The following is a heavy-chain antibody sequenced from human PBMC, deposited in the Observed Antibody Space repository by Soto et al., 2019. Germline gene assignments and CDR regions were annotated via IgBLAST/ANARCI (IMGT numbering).Heavy chain of an antibody. CDR1: GGSISSYY. D-gene: IGHD3-3*01. CDR2: IYTSGST. CDR3: AAQREWLLPLDY. J-gene: IGHJ4*02. V-gene: IGHV4-4*07. Sequence: KPSETLSLTCTVSGGSISSYYWNWIRQPAGKGLEWIGRIYTSGSTNYNPSLKSRVTMSVDTSKNQFSLKLSSVTAADTAVYYCAAQREWLLPLDYWGQGTLVTVSS.